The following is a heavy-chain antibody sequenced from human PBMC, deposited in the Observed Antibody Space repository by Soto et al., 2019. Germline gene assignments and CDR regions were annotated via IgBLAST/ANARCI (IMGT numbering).Heavy chain of an antibody. D-gene: IGHD4-17*01. Sequence: PGESLKISCKGSGYSFAGYWITWVRQKPGKGLEWMGRIDPSDTQTYYSPSFRGHVTISATKSITTVFLQWSSLRASDTAMYYCARLIRTMTTVTTAGWFDPWGQGTLVTVSS. CDR1: GYSFAGYW. J-gene: IGHJ5*02. CDR3: ARLIRTMTTVTTAGWFDP. V-gene: IGHV5-10-1*01. CDR2: IDPSDTQT.